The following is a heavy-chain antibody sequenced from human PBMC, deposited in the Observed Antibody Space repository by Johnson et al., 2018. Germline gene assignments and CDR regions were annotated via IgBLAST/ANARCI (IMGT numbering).Heavy chain of an antibody. Sequence: EVQLLESGGGLVQPGGSLRLSCVDSGFTLSTYWTHWVSQAPGQGLVWVSRINPAGTITTYVDSVKGRFTIARDNARNTVFLQMDSLRVDDTGVYFCARDLSGDADRWGRGTLVTVSS. V-gene: IGHV3-74*01. CDR1: GFTLSTYW. CDR2: INPAGTIT. D-gene: IGHD2-21*01. J-gene: IGHJ5*02. CDR3: ARDLSGDADR.